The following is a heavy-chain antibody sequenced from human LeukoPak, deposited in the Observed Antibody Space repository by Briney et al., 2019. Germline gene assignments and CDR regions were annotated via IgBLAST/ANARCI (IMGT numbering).Heavy chain of an antibody. CDR1: GFSFNRFA. CDR2: VSGSGGTT. Sequence: PGGSLRLSCVASGFSFNRFAMSWVRHAPGKGLEWVSSVSGSGGTTWHAESVKGRFTISKDNSKSTMFLQLNSLRAEDTAVYYCTTDHISCVGAGCLLHEDWGQGTLVTVSS. CDR3: TTDHISCVGAGCLLHED. V-gene: IGHV3-23*01. D-gene: IGHD3-9*01. J-gene: IGHJ4*02.